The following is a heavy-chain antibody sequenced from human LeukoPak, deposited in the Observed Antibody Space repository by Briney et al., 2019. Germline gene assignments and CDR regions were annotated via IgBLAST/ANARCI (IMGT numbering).Heavy chain of an antibody. CDR3: ASGYRFRN. D-gene: IGHD5-18*01. J-gene: IGHJ4*02. Sequence: GASVKVSCKASGYPFTDYYMHWVRQAPGKGLEWMGWINHNRGGTDYAQKFQGRVTMTRDTSISTAYMELSRLRYDDTAVYYCASGYRFRNWGQGTLVTVSS. CDR1: GYPFTDYY. V-gene: IGHV1-2*02. CDR2: INHNRGGT.